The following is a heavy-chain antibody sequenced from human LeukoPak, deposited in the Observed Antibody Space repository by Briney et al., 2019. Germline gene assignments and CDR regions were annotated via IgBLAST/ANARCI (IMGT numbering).Heavy chain of an antibody. V-gene: IGHV3-21*01. CDR2: ISSSSSYI. J-gene: IGHJ4*02. CDR3: ARDPYYYDSSGGIN. CDR1: GFTFSSYS. D-gene: IGHD3-22*01. Sequence: PGGSLRLSCAASGFTFSSYSMNWVRQAPGKGLEWVSSISSSSSYIYYADSVRGRFTISRDNAKNSLYLQMNSLRAEDTAVYYCARDPYYYDSSGGINWGQGTLVTVSS.